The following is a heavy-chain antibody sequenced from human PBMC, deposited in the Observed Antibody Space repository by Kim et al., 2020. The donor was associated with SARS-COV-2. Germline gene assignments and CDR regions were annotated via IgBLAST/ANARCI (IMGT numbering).Heavy chain of an antibody. D-gene: IGHD6-19*01. V-gene: IGHV3-33*06. CDR1: GFTFSSYA. CDR3: AKGIQSRDGCPDY. Sequence: GRSLRLSCAASGFTFSSYAMHWVRQAPGKGLEWVAVIWYDGSNKYYADSVKGRFTISRDNSKNTLYLQMNSLRAEDTAVYYCAKGIQSRDGCPDYWGQGTLVTVSS. CDR2: IWYDGSNK. J-gene: IGHJ4*02.